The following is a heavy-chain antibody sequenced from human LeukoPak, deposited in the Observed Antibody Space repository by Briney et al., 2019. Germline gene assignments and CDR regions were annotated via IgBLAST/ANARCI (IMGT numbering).Heavy chain of an antibody. Sequence: GGSLRLSCAASGFTSDDYAMHWVRQAPGKGLEGVSLISWDGGSTYYADYVRGRFTISRDNSKNSLYLQMNSLRAEDTALYYCAEDKSGVRETGYYFDYWGQGSLVAVSS. D-gene: IGHD3-10*01. CDR2: ISWDGGST. J-gene: IGHJ4*02. CDR1: GFTSDDYA. V-gene: IGHV3-43D*03. CDR3: AEDKSGVRETGYYFDY.